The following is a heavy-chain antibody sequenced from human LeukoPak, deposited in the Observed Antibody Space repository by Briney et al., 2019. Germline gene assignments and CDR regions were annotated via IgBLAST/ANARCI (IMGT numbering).Heavy chain of an antibody. CDR1: GFTFSSYW. Sequence: GGSLRLSCAASGFTFSSYWMNWVRQAPGKGLEWVSYISSSGSTIYYADSVKGRFTISRDNAKNSLYLQMNSLRAEDTAVYYCAREVSVTGYYFDYWGQGTLVTVSS. D-gene: IGHD2-21*02. CDR3: AREVSVTGYYFDY. V-gene: IGHV3-48*04. J-gene: IGHJ4*02. CDR2: ISSSGSTI.